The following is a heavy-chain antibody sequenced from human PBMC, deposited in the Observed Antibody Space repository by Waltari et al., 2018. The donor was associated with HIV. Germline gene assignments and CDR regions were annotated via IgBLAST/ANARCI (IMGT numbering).Heavy chain of an antibody. D-gene: IGHD4-17*01. V-gene: IGHV1-18*01. J-gene: IGHJ6*02. Sequence: QVQLVQSGAEVKKPGASVKVSCKASGYTFSSYGISWVRQATGQGLEWMGWISVYNGNTNYAQKLQGRVTMTTDTSTSTAHMELRSLRSDDTAVYYCARDPTTVVPDYYYGMDVWGQGTTVTVSS. CDR2: ISVYNGNT. CDR3: ARDPTTVVPDYYYGMDV. CDR1: GYTFSSYG.